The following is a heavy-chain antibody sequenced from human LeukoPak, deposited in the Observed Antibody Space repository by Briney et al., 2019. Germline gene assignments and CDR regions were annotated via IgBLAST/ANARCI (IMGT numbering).Heavy chain of an antibody. D-gene: IGHD2-21*02. J-gene: IGHJ3*02. CDR2: INPNSGGT. V-gene: IGHV1-2*02. CDR1: GYTFTGYY. Sequence: ASVKVSCKASGYTFTGYYMHCVRQAPGQGLEWRGWINPNSGGTNYAQKFQGRVTMTRDTSTSTAYMELRRLRSDDTAVYYCATSTTYCGGDCYPGDAFDIWGQGKMVTVSS. CDR3: ATSTTYCGGDCYPGDAFDI.